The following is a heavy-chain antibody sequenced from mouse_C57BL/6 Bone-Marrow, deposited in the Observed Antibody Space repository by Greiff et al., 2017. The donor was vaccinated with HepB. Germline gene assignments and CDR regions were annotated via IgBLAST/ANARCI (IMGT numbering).Heavy chain of an antibody. CDR2: ISDGGSYT. CDR3: ARDYGGSSYGFAY. Sequence: EVKLEESGGGLVKPGGSLKLSCAASGFTFSSYAMSWVRQTPEKRLEWVATISDGGSYTYYPDNVKGRFTISRDNAKNNLYLQMSHLKSEDTAMYYCARDYGGSSYGFAYWGQGTLVTVSA. J-gene: IGHJ3*01. V-gene: IGHV5-4*01. CDR1: GFTFSSYA. D-gene: IGHD1-1*01.